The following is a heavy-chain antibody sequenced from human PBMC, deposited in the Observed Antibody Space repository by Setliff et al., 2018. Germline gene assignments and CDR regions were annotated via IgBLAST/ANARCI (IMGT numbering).Heavy chain of an antibody. CDR3: ARTYDSSGYHDAFDI. CDR1: GYSFTSYW. V-gene: IGHV5-51*01. J-gene: IGHJ3*02. Sequence: PGESLKISCKGSGYSFTSYWIAWVRQMPGKGLEWMGIIYPGDSDTRYSPSFQGQVTISADRSTRTAYLQWSSLKASDTAMYYCARTYDSSGYHDAFDIWGQGTMVTVSS. CDR2: IYPGDSDT. D-gene: IGHD3-22*01.